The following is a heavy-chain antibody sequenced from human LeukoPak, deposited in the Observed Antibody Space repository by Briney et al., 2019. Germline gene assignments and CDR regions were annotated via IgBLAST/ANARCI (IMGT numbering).Heavy chain of an antibody. CDR2: IIPMFGTP. J-gene: IGHJ5*02. CDR3: ARAGIPGYCTNVTCSNWLDP. D-gene: IGHD2-8*01. Sequence: GASVKVSCKAFGYRFTSYGIIWVRQAPGQGLEWMGGIIPMFGTPNYAQRLQGRVTITADKSTKTAYMELRSLRYEDTAVYFCARAGIPGYCTNVTCSNWLDPWGQGTLVTVSS. V-gene: IGHV1-69*06. CDR1: GYRFTSYG.